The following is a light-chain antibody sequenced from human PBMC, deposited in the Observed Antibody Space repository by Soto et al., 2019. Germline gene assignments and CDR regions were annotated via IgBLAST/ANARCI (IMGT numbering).Light chain of an antibody. V-gene: IGLV2-14*01. J-gene: IGLJ2*01. CDR1: SSDVDSYKY. Sequence: QSALTQPASVSGSPGQSITISCTATSSDVDSYKYVSWYQHHPGKAPKVMIYEVSHRPSGVSDRFSGSKSGNTASLTISGLQAEDEADYYCSSYPTISLLIFGGGTQLTVL. CDR3: SSYPTISLLI. CDR2: EVS.